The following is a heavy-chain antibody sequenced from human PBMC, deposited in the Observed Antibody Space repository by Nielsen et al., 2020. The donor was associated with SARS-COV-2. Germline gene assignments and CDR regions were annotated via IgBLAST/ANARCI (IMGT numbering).Heavy chain of an antibody. V-gene: IGHV4-59*12. Sequence: SETLSLTCTVSGGSISSYYWSWIRQPPGKGLEWIGYIYYSGSTNYNPSLKSRVTISVDKSKNQFSLKLSSVTAADTAVYYCARGSITMVRGVSRWFDPWGQGTLVTVSS. CDR3: ARGSITMVRGVSRWFDP. CDR1: GGSISSYY. D-gene: IGHD3-10*01. J-gene: IGHJ5*02. CDR2: IYYSGST.